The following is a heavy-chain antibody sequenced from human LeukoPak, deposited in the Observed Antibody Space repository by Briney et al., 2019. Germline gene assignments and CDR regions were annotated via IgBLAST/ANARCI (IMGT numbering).Heavy chain of an antibody. D-gene: IGHD1-26*01. Sequence: SGTPSLTCAVYGGSFSGYYWSWIRQPPGKGLEWIGEINHSGSTNYNPSLKSRVTISVDTSKNQFSLKLSSVTAADTAVYYCANWEPFDYWGQGTLVTVSS. CDR1: GGSFSGYY. CDR2: INHSGST. J-gene: IGHJ4*02. CDR3: ANWEPFDY. V-gene: IGHV4-34*01.